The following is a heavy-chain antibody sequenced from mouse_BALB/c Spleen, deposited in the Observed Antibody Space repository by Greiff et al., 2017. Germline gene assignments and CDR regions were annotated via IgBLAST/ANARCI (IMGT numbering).Heavy chain of an antibody. CDR2: ISTYSGNT. D-gene: IGHD3-2*01. J-gene: IGHJ4*01. Sequence: QVQLKQSGPELVRPGVSVKISCKGSGYTFTDYAMHRVKQSHAKSLEWIGVISTYSGNTNYNQKFKGKATMTVDKSSSTAYMELARLTSEDSAIYYCARGDSSGYYAMDYWGQGTSVTVSS. V-gene: IGHV1-67*01. CDR1: GYTFTDYA. CDR3: ARGDSSGYYAMDY.